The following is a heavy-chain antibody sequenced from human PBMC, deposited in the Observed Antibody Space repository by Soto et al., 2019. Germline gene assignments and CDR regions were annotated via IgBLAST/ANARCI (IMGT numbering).Heavy chain of an antibody. CDR2: IIPILGIA. Sequence: QVQLVQSGGEVKKPGSSVKVSCKASGGTFSSYTISWVRQAPGQGLEWMGRIIPILGIANYAQKFQGRVTITADKSTSTAYMELSSLRSEDTAVYYCARDLARYCSGGSCYTDYWGQGTLVTVSS. V-gene: IGHV1-69*08. CDR1: GGTFSSYT. J-gene: IGHJ4*02. D-gene: IGHD2-15*01. CDR3: ARDLARYCSGGSCYTDY.